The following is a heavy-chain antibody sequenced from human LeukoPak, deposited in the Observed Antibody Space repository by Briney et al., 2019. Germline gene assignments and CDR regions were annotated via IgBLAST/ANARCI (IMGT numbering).Heavy chain of an antibody. Sequence: GESLKISCKGSGYSFTSYWIGWVRQMPGKGLEWMGFIYPGDSDTRYSPSFQGQVTISADKSISTAYLQWSSLKASDTAMYYCATAPADIVVVPAAPLYFDYWGQGTLVTVSS. CDR3: ATAPADIVVVPAAPLYFDY. D-gene: IGHD2-2*01. J-gene: IGHJ4*02. V-gene: IGHV5-51*01. CDR1: GYSFTSYW. CDR2: IYPGDSDT.